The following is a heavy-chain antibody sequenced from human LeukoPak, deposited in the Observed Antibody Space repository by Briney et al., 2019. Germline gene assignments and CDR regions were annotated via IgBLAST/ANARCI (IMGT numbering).Heavy chain of an antibody. D-gene: IGHD6-19*01. CDR2: INHSGST. V-gene: IGHV4-34*01. J-gene: IGHJ4*02. Sequence: KPSETLSLTCAVYGGSFSGYYWSWIRQPPGKGLEWIGEINHSGSTNYNPSLKSRVTISVDTSKNQFPLKLSSVTAADTAVYYCARGAVDRNFYYWGQGTLVTVSS. CDR1: GGSFSGYY. CDR3: ARGAVDRNFYY.